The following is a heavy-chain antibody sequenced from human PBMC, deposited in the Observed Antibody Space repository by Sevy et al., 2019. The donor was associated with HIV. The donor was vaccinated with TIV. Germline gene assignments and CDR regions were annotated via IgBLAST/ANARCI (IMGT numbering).Heavy chain of an antibody. Sequence: GGSLRLSCAASGFTFSSYAMHWVRQAPGKGLEWVAVISYDGSNKYYADSVKGRFTISRDNSKNKLYLQMNSLRAEDTAVYYCARDAVMIVVVITYIDYWGQGTLVTVSS. D-gene: IGHD3-22*01. J-gene: IGHJ4*02. CDR2: ISYDGSNK. CDR3: ARDAVMIVVVITYIDY. CDR1: GFTFSSYA. V-gene: IGHV3-30-3*01.